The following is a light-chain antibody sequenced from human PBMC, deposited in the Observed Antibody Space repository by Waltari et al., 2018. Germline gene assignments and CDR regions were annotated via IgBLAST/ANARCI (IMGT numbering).Light chain of an antibody. Sequence: QSALTQPRPVSGATGQSVTISCTGTSSDGGGDNSVLWYQQYPGKAPKPMIYDVSKRPSGVPDRFSGSKSGNTASLTISGLQAEDEVDYYCCSYAGSYTPWVFGGGTKLTVL. CDR3: CSYAGSYTPWV. CDR1: SSDGGGDNS. CDR2: DVS. V-gene: IGLV2-11*01. J-gene: IGLJ3*02.